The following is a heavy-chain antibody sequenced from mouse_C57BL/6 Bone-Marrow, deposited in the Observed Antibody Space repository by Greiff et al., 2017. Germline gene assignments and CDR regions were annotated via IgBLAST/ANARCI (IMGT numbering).Heavy chain of an antibody. CDR2: IWRGGST. V-gene: IGHV2-5*01. Sequence: VQGVESGPGLVQPSQSLSITCTVSGFSLTSYGVHWVRQSPGKGLEWLGVIWRGGSTDYNAAFMSRLSITKDNSKSQVFFKMNSLQADDTAIYYCAKTITTVVARAMDYWGQGTSVTVSS. CDR1: GFSLTSYG. J-gene: IGHJ4*01. CDR3: AKTITTVVARAMDY. D-gene: IGHD1-1*01.